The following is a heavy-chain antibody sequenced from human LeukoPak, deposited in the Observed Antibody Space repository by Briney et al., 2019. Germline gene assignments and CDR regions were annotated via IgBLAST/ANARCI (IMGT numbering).Heavy chain of an antibody. J-gene: IGHJ4*02. CDR1: GFTFSSYS. Sequence: GGSLRLSCAASGFTFSSYSMNRVRQAPGKGLEWVSSISSSSSYIYYAESVRGRFTISRDNAKNSLYLQMNSLRAEDTAVYYCARGGPHDYSDYCFDYWGQGTLVTVSS. CDR3: ARGGPHDYSDYCFDY. V-gene: IGHV3-21*01. CDR2: ISSSSSYI. D-gene: IGHD4-11*01.